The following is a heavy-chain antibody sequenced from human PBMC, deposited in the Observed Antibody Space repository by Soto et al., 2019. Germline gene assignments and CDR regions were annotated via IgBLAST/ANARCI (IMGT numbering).Heavy chain of an antibody. CDR1: GYNFATYW. J-gene: IGHJ4*02. CDR3: ARLFESDSRNFYFPDY. D-gene: IGHD3-22*01. CDR2: IYPGDSNT. Sequence: EVQLVQSGAEVKEPGESLKISCTNSGYNFATYWIGWVRQMPGKGLEWMGIIYPGDSNTIYSPSFQGQVTISADKSISTAYLKWSSLRASDTAMYYCARLFESDSRNFYFPDYWGQGTLVTVSS. V-gene: IGHV5-51*01.